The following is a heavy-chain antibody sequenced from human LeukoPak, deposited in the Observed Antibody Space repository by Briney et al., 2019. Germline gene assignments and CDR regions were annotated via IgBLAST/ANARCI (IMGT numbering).Heavy chain of an antibody. CDR1: GFTFSSYA. Sequence: GGSLRLSCAASGFTFSSYAMTWVRQAPGKGLEWVSAISGSGGSTYYADSVKGRFTISRDNSKNTLYLQMNSLRAEDTAVYYCARSRWGPMGDYYYYYYMDVWGKGTTVTVSS. CDR2: ISGSGGST. D-gene: IGHD3-10*01. J-gene: IGHJ6*03. V-gene: IGHV3-23*01. CDR3: ARSRWGPMGDYYYYYYMDV.